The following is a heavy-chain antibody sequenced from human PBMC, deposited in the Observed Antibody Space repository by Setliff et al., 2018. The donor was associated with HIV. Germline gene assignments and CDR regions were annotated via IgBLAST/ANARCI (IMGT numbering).Heavy chain of an antibody. CDR2: IYYSGNT. Sequence: SETLSLTCTVSGGSISSYYWSWIRQPPGKGLEWIGYIYYSGNTNYNPSLKSRVTISVDTSKKQFSLKLSSVIAADTAVYYCARHHKTMVRGVAYFQHWGQGTLVTVSS. CDR1: GGSISSYY. V-gene: IGHV4-59*08. J-gene: IGHJ1*01. CDR3: ARHHKTMVRGVAYFQH. D-gene: IGHD3-10*01.